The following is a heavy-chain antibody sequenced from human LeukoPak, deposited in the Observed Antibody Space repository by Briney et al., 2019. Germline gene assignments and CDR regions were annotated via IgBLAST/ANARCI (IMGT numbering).Heavy chain of an antibody. J-gene: IGHJ4*02. CDR1: GFTVSSNY. CDR2: IFGGGTT. V-gene: IGHV3-66*02. Sequence: GGSLRLSCVASGFTVSSNYMTWVRQAPGRGLEWVSLIFGGGTTYYADSVKGRFTISRDNSKNTLYLQMNSLRTEDTAVYYCARSDSAYYPLLDYWGQGTLVTVSS. CDR3: ARSDSAYYPLLDY. D-gene: IGHD3-22*01.